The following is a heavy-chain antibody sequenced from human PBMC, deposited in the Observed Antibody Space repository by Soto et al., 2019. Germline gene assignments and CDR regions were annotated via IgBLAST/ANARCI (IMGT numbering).Heavy chain of an antibody. CDR3: AKATLPPDLTFGVDS. CDR2: ISHDGNQK. Sequence: GGSLRLSCAASGFTFSSYGMHWVRQTPDKGLEWVAVISHDGNQKYYADFAKGRFTISRDNARNTLHLQMNSLRPEDTAFFYCAKATLPPDLTFGVDSWGQGTLVTVSS. V-gene: IGHV3-30*18. CDR1: GFTFSSYG. J-gene: IGHJ5*01. D-gene: IGHD2-2*01.